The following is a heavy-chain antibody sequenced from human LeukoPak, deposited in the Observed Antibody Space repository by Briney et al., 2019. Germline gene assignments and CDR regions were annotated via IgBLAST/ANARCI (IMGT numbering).Heavy chain of an antibody. Sequence: SGGSLRLSCAASGFTFSIYGMGWVRQAPGKGLEWVSAISANGGSTFYADSVKGRFTVSRDSSKDTLYLQMNSLRAEDTAVYFCVRKALGYRLGYGDYWGQGTLVTASS. CDR1: GFTFSIYG. CDR2: ISANGGST. J-gene: IGHJ4*02. V-gene: IGHV3-23*01. CDR3: VRKALGYRLGYGDY. D-gene: IGHD5-12*01.